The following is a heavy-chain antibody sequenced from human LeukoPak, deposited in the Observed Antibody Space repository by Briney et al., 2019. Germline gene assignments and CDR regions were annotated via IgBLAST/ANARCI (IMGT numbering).Heavy chain of an antibody. CDR1: GYTFTSYG. J-gene: IGHJ4*02. CDR2: ISAYNGNT. V-gene: IGHV1-18*01. CDR3: ARINYYDSSGYYPDY. Sequence: GASVKVSCKASGYTFTSYGISWVRQAPGQGLEWMGWISAYNGNTNYAQKLQGRVTMTTDTSTSTAYMELRSLRSDDTAVYYCARINYYDSSGYYPDYWGQGTLVTVSS. D-gene: IGHD3-22*01.